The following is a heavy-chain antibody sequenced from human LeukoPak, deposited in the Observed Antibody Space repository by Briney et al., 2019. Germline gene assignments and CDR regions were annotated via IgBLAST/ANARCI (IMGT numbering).Heavy chain of an antibody. CDR2: ISSSSSYI. D-gene: IGHD3-10*01. V-gene: IGHV3-21*01. CDR1: GFTFSSYS. J-gene: IGHJ5*02. CDR3: ASKYGSGSYFNNWFDP. Sequence: GGSLRLSCAASGFTFSSYSMNWVRQAPGKGLEWVSSISSSSSYIYYADSVKGRFTISRDNAKNSLYPQMNSLRAEDTAVYYCASKYGSGSYFNNWFDPWGQGTLVTVSS.